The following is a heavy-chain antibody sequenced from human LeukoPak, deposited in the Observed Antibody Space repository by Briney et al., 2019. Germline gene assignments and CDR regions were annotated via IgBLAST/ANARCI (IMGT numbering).Heavy chain of an antibody. J-gene: IGHJ4*02. CDR2: ISWDGGST. CDR1: GFTFDDYT. V-gene: IGHV3-43*01. D-gene: IGHD3-22*01. CDR3: AKAPYVSSGYYDY. Sequence: GGSLRLSCAASGFTFDDYTMHWVRQAPGKGLEWVSLISWDGGSTYYADSVKGRFTISRDNSKNSLYLQMNSLRPEDTALYYCAKAPYVSSGYYDYWGQGALVTVSS.